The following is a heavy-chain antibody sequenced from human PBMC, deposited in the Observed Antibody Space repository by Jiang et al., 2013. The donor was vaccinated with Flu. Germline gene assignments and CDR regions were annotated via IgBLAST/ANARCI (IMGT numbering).Heavy chain of an antibody. V-gene: IGHV1-2*02. CDR1: GYTFTGYY. CDR3: AAASFGGMDV. Sequence: SGAEVKKPGASVKVSCKASGYTFTGYYMHWVRQAPGQGLEWMGWINPNSGGTNYAQKFQGRVTITRDMSTSTAYMELSSLRSEDTAVYYCAAASFGGMDVWGQGTTVTVSS. CDR2: INPNSGGT. J-gene: IGHJ6*02. D-gene: IGHD3-10*01.